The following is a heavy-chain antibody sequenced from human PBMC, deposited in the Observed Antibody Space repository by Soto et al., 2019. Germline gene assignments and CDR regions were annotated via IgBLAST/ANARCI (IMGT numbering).Heavy chain of an antibody. Sequence: AETLSLTCTVSGGSISTEGYYWSWIRQHPGKGLEWIGYIYYSGSTYYNPSLKSRVTISVDTSKNQISLKLSSVTAADTAVYYCARDRGHYGGNPDYGMDFWGQGTTVTGSS. V-gene: IGHV4-61*08. J-gene: IGHJ6*02. CDR3: ARDRGHYGGNPDYGMDF. D-gene: IGHD4-17*01. CDR1: GGSISTEGYY. CDR2: IYYSGST.